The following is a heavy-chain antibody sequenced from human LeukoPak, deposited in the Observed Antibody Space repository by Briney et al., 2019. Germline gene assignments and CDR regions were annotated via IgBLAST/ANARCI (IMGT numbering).Heavy chain of an antibody. J-gene: IGHJ5*02. CDR1: GFTFSSYS. CDR2: ISSSSSTI. CDR3: ARGGWFDP. V-gene: IGHV3-48*01. Sequence: GGSLRLSCAASGFTFSSYSMNWVRQAPGKGLEWVSYISSSSSTIYYADSVKGRFTISRDNAKNSLYLQMNSLRAEDTAVYYCARGGWFDPWGQGTLVTVSS.